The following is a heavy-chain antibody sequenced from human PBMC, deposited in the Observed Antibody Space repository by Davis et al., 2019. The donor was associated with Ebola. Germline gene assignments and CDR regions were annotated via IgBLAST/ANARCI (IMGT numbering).Heavy chain of an antibody. CDR2: ISSSSSTI. Sequence: GESLKISCAASGFTFSSYGMNWVRQAPGKGLEWVSYISSSSSTIYYADSVKGRFTISRDNAKNSLYLQMNSLRDEDTAVYYCARDRSGYYSYYGMDVWGQGTTVTVSS. J-gene: IGHJ6*02. CDR1: GFTFSSYG. D-gene: IGHD3-3*01. V-gene: IGHV3-48*02. CDR3: ARDRSGYYSYYGMDV.